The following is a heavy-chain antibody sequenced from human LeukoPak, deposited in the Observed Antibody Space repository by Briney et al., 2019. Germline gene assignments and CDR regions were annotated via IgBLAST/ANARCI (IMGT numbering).Heavy chain of an antibody. D-gene: IGHD2-21*01. CDR1: GGSFSGYY. V-gene: IGHV4-34*01. CDR3: ARRPRVRSETLYGMDV. CDR2: INHSGST. Sequence: SETLSLTCAVYGGSFSGYYWSWIRQPPGKGLEWIGEINHSGSTNYNPSPKSRVTISVDTSKNQFSLKLSSVTAADTAVYYCARRPRVRSETLYGMDVWGQGTTVTVSS. J-gene: IGHJ6*02.